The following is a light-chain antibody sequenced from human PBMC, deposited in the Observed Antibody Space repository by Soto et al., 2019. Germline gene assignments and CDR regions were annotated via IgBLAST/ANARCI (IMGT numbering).Light chain of an antibody. J-gene: IGKJ1*01. CDR1: QTISSW. CDR3: QQYNSYSRT. CDR2: KAS. Sequence: DIQMTQSPSTLSVSVGDRVTITCRASQTISSWLAWYQQKPGKAPKLLIYKASSLESGVPSRFSGSGSGTEFTLTISSLQPDDFATYYCQQYNSYSRTFGPGTKVDI. V-gene: IGKV1-5*03.